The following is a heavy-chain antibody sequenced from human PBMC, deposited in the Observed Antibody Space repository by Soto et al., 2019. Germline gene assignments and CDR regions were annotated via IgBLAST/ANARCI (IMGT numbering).Heavy chain of an antibody. CDR1: GYSFTSYW. Sequence: PGESLKISCKGSGYSFTSYWISWVRQMPGKGLEWMGRIDPSDSYTNYSPSFQGHVTISADKSISTAYLQWSSLKASDTAMYYCATLPLSYDLYKEPPRHPKSLSYYYYGMDVWGQGTTVTVSS. CDR2: IDPSDSYT. D-gene: IGHD3-3*01. J-gene: IGHJ6*02. V-gene: IGHV5-10-1*01. CDR3: ATLPLSYDLYKEPPRHPKSLSYYYYGMDV.